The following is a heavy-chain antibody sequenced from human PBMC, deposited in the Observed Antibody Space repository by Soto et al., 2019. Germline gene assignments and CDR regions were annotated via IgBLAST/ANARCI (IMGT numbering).Heavy chain of an antibody. CDR1: GYTFTGYY. J-gene: IGHJ4*02. Sequence: GASVKVSCKASGYTFTGYYMHWVRQAPGQGLEWMGWINPNSGGTNYAQKFQGRVTMTRDTSISTAYMELSRLRSDDTAVYYCARGSPLAYDFWSGYYIHWGQGTLVTVSS. D-gene: IGHD3-3*01. CDR2: INPNSGGT. V-gene: IGHV1-2*02. CDR3: ARGSPLAYDFWSGYYIH.